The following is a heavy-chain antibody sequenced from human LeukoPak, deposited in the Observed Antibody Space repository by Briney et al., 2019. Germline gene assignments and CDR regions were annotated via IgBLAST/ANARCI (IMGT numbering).Heavy chain of an antibody. Sequence: GRSLRLSCAASGFTFSSYAMHWVRQAPGNGLEWVAVISYDGSNKYYADSVKGRFTISRDNSKNTLYPQMNSLRAEDTAVYYCARDQSRITIFGVVTHLYGMDVRGQGTTVTVSS. V-gene: IGHV3-30-3*01. CDR2: ISYDGSNK. J-gene: IGHJ6*02. CDR1: GFTFSSYA. D-gene: IGHD3-3*01. CDR3: ARDQSRITIFGVVTHLYGMDV.